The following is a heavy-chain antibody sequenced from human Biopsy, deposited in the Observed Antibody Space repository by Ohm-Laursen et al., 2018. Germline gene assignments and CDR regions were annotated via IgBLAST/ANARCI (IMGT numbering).Heavy chain of an antibody. J-gene: IGHJ6*03. CDR2: IWYDGNDK. V-gene: IGHV3-33*01. CDR3: ARDRYYGSENYFSHYNMDV. Sequence: SLRLSCSASGFTFSGYGMHWVRQAPGKGLEWGAVIWYDGNDKFYADSVKGRFTISRDNSKNTLYLHMNSLRAADTAVYYCARDRYYGSENYFSHYNMDVWGQGTTVTVSS. CDR1: GFTFSGYG. D-gene: IGHD3-10*01.